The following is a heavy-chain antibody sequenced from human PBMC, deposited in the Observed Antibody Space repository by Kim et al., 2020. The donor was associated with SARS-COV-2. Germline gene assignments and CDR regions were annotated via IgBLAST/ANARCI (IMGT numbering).Heavy chain of an antibody. J-gene: IGHJ3*02. CDR3: ARGSPRGWLGAGAFDI. Sequence: SETLSLTCAVYGGSFSGYYWSWIRQPPGKGLEWIGEINHSGSTNYNPSLKSRVTISVDTSKNQFSLKLSSVTAADTAVYYCARGSPRGWLGAGAFDIWGQGTMVTVSS. CDR1: GGSFSGYY. CDR2: INHSGST. V-gene: IGHV4-34*01. D-gene: IGHD3-10*01.